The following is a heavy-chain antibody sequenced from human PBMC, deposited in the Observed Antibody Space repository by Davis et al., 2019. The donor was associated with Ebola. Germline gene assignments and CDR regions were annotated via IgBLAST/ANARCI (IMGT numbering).Heavy chain of an antibody. CDR2: ISGSGGST. CDR3: AKWRVVGATLGAFDY. D-gene: IGHD1-26*01. J-gene: IGHJ4*02. V-gene: IGHV3-23*01. Sequence: PGGSLRLSCAASGFTFSSYAMHWVRQAPGKGLEWVSAISGSGGSTYYADSVKGRFTISRDNSKNTLYLQMNSLRAEDTAVYYCAKWRVVGATLGAFDYWGQGTLVTVSS. CDR1: GFTFSSYA.